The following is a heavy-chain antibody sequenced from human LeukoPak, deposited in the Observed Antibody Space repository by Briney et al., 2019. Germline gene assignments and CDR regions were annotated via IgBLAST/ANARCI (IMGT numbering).Heavy chain of an antibody. CDR2: IKQDGREK. CDR3: ARDVAVVGFDP. Sequence: GGSLRLSCAASGFTFSTYWMSWVRQAPGKGLEWVANIKQDGREKNYVDSVRGRFTIPRDNAKNSLYLQMNSLRAEDTAVDYCARDVAVVGFDPWGQGTLVIVSS. J-gene: IGHJ5*02. V-gene: IGHV3-7*01. D-gene: IGHD2-15*01. CDR1: GFTFSTYW.